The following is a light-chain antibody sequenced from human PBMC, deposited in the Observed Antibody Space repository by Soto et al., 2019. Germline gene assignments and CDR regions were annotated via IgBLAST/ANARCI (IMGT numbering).Light chain of an antibody. CDR2: AAS. CDR3: LQNYIYPWT. V-gene: IGKV1-6*01. Sequence: AIQMTQSPSSLSAFVGDRVTITCRASQDIRNDLGWYQQKPGKAPKLLIYAASKLQSGVPSRFSGSGSGTDFTLNISSLQPGDFATYYCLQNYIYPWTFGQGTKVEIK. J-gene: IGKJ1*01. CDR1: QDIRND.